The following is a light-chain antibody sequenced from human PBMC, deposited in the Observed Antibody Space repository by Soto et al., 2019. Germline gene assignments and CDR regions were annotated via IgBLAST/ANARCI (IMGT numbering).Light chain of an antibody. Sequence: EIVMTQSPATLSESPGERATLSCRASQSVSSNLAWYRQKPGQAPRLLIYGASTRATDVPARFSGSGSGTEFTLTISSLQSEDFAVYYCQQYYNWPPRTFGQGTKVEIK. CDR2: GAS. CDR1: QSVSSN. CDR3: QQYYNWPPRT. J-gene: IGKJ1*01. V-gene: IGKV3-15*01.